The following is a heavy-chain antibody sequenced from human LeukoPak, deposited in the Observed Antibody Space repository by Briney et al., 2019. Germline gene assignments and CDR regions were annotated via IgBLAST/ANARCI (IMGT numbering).Heavy chain of an antibody. CDR3: ARGADIVAILLY. CDR1: GYTFTGYY. D-gene: IGHD5-12*01. J-gene: IGHJ4*02. V-gene: IGHV1-2*02. Sequence: VASVKVSCKASGYTFTGYYTHWVRQAPGQGLEWMGWINPNSGGTNYAQKFQGRVTMTRDTSISTAYMELSRLRSDDTAVYYCARGADIVAILLYWGQGTLVTVSS. CDR2: INPNSGGT.